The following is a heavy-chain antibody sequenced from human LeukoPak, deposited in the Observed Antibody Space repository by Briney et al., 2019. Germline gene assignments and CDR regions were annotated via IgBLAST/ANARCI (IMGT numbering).Heavy chain of an antibody. Sequence: GGSLRLSCAASGFTFSSYAMSWVRQAPGKGLEWVSAISGSGGATYYADSVKGRFTISRDNSKNTLYLQMNSLRAEDTAVYSCAKDKGWGYSAFDYYGMAVWGQGTTVTVSS. J-gene: IGHJ6*02. D-gene: IGHD1-26*01. CDR2: ISGSGGAT. CDR1: GFTFSSYA. V-gene: IGHV3-23*01. CDR3: AKDKGWGYSAFDYYGMAV.